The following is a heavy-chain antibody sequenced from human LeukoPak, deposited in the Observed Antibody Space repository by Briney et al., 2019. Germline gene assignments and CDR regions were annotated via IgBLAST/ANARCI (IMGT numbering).Heavy chain of an antibody. V-gene: IGHV3-73*01. Sequence: GGSLELSCAASGFTFSDSAMHWVRQASGKGLEWVGRIRSKSNSHATAYAASVQGRFTISRDDSNNTMYLQMNSLKSEDTAIYYCKAGLRYWGQGTLVTVSP. J-gene: IGHJ1*01. CDR1: GFTFSDSA. CDR3: KAGLRY. CDR2: IRSKSNSHAT.